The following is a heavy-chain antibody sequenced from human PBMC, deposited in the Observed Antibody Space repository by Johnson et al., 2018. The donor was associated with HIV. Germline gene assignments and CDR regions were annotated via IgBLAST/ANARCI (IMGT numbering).Heavy chain of an antibody. CDR3: AKEFSVGVSMTFDI. D-gene: IGHD3-10*01. CDR2: IKSKTDGSIK. V-gene: IGHV3-7*03. CDR1: GFIFTNAW. Sequence: VQLVESGGGLVQPGGSLRVSCAASGFIFTNAWMSWVRQAPGKGLEWVGRIKSKTDGSIKYYVDSVTGRFTISRDNAKNSLYLQMNSLRAEDTALYYCAKEFSVGVSMTFDIWGQGTMVTVSS. J-gene: IGHJ3*02.